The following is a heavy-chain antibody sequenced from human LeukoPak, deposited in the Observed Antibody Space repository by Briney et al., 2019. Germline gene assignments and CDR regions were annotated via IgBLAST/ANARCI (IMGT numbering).Heavy chain of an antibody. Sequence: GGSLRLSCAASGFTFSSYEMNWVRQAPGKGLEWVSYISSSGSTIYYADSVKGRFTISRDNAKNSLYLQMNSLRAEDTAVYYCARDDYSNLWYWGQGTLVTVSS. J-gene: IGHJ4*02. CDR1: GFTFSSYE. V-gene: IGHV3-48*03. CDR2: ISSSGSTI. CDR3: ARDDYSNLWY. D-gene: IGHD4-11*01.